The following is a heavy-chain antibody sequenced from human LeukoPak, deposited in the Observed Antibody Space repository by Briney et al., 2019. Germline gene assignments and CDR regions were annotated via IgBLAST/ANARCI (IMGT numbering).Heavy chain of an antibody. J-gene: IGHJ4*02. D-gene: IGHD4/OR15-4a*01. Sequence: GGSLRLSCAASGFTFSNYCVTWVRQAPGKVLEWVSSISGSGDSTYYADSVKGRFTISRDNSKNTLYLQMNSLRVEDTAIYYCAKYGAPGWSGYLDYWGQGTLVTVSS. CDR2: ISGSGDST. CDR1: GFTFSNYC. V-gene: IGHV3-23*01. CDR3: AKYGAPGWSGYLDY.